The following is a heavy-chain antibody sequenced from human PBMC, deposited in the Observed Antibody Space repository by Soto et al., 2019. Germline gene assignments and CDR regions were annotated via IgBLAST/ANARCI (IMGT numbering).Heavy chain of an antibody. CDR3: EKDQSRTLWWPGDAFDI. Sequence: GSLRLSCAASGFTFSSYAMSWVRQAPGKGLEWVSAISGSGGSTYYADSVKGRFTISRDNSKNTLYLQMNSLRAEDTAVYYCEKDQSRTLWWPGDAFDIWGQGTMVTDSS. V-gene: IGHV3-23*01. D-gene: IGHD2-21*01. CDR1: GFTFSSYA. CDR2: ISGSGGST. J-gene: IGHJ3*02.